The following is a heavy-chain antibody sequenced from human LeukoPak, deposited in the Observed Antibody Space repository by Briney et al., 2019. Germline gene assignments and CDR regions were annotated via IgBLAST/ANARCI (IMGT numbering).Heavy chain of an antibody. D-gene: IGHD3-10*01. CDR1: GFTFSIYG. V-gene: IGHV3-30*02. CDR3: ARDPYSGSYEYYYYYMDV. CDR2: IQYDGSNN. J-gene: IGHJ6*03. Sequence: GGSLRLSCAASGFTFSIYGMHWVRQAPGKGLEWVAFIQYDGSNNYYADSVKGRFTISRDNSKNTLYLQINSLRAEDTAVYYCARDPYSGSYEYYYYYMDVWGKGTTVTVSS.